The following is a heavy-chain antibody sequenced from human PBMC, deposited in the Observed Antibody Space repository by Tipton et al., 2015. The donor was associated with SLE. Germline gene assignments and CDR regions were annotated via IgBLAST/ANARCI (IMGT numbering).Heavy chain of an antibody. CDR3: ARGILEPGDY. CDR1: GGSISNYY. V-gene: IGHV4-34*01. D-gene: IGHD1-1*01. Sequence: GLVKPSETLSLTCSVSGGSISNYYWSWIRQPPGKGLEWIGEINHSGSTNYNPSLKSRVTISVDTSKNQFSLKLSSVTAADTAVYYCARGILEPGDYWGQGTLVTVSS. CDR2: INHSGST. J-gene: IGHJ4*02.